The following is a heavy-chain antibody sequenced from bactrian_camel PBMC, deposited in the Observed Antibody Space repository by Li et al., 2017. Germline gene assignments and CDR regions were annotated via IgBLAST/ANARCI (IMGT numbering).Heavy chain of an antibody. CDR1: ESRFTFYC. CDR2: IDSDGSHT. V-gene: IGHV3S6*01. J-gene: IGHJ4*01. D-gene: IGHD1*01. Sequence: VQLVESGGGSVQAGGSLRLSCKASESRFTFYCMGWFRQAPGKEREEVARIDSDGSHTYAASIEGRFTISQDNAKNTLYLQMNSLQPEDTAMYHCAAKSVSLDLLRSIPLSRWVGQGTQVTVS.